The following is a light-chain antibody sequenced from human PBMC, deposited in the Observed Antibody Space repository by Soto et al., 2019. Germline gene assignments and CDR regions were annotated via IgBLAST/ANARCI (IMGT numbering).Light chain of an antibody. CDR3: CSYAGSYSFGV. CDR2: DVS. CDR1: SSDVGGYNY. V-gene: IGLV2-11*01. J-gene: IGLJ1*01. Sequence: QSALTQPRSVSGSPGQSVTISCTGTSSDVGGYNYVSWYQQHPGKAPKLMIYDVSKRPSGVPDRLSGSKSGNTASLTISGLQAEDEADYYCCSYAGSYSFGVFGTGTKVTVL.